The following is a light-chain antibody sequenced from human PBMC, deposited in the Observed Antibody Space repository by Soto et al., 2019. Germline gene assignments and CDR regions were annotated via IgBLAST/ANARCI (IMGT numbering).Light chain of an antibody. V-gene: IGLV1-40*01. CDR2: GNS. Sequence: QSVLTQPLSVSGAPRQRVTISCTGSSSNIGATYDVQWYQQLPGTAPKLLIYGNSNRPSGVPDRFSGSKSGTSASLAITGLQADDEADYYCQSYDSSLSAHYVFGTGTKVTVL. J-gene: IGLJ1*01. CDR1: SSNIGATYD. CDR3: QSYDSSLSAHYV.